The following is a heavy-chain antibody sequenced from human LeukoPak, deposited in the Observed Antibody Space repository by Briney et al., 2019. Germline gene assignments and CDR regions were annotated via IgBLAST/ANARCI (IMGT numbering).Heavy chain of an antibody. J-gene: IGHJ6*02. Sequence: SETLSLTCTVSGGSISSSSYYWGWIRQPPGKGLEWIGSIYYSGSTYYNPSLKSRVTISVDTSKNQFSLKLSSVTAADTAVYYCARIPIVVVPAAIGYYYYGMDVWGQGTTVTVSS. D-gene: IGHD2-2*01. CDR2: IYYSGST. CDR3: ARIPIVVVPAAIGYYYYGMDV. V-gene: IGHV4-39*01. CDR1: GGSISSSSYY.